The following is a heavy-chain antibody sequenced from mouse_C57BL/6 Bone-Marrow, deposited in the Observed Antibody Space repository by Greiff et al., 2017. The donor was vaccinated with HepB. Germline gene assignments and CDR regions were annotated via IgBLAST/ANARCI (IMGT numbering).Heavy chain of an antibody. CDR1: GFNIKDDY. V-gene: IGHV14-4*01. CDR3: TTGTVPVDD. Sequence: VQLQQSGAELVRPGASVKLSCTASGFNIKDDYMHWVKQRPEQGLEWIGWIDPENGDTEYASKFQGKATITADTSSNTAYLQLSSLTSEDTAVDYCTTGTVPVDDWGQGTTLTVSS. CDR2: IDPENGDT. J-gene: IGHJ2*01. D-gene: IGHD1-1*01.